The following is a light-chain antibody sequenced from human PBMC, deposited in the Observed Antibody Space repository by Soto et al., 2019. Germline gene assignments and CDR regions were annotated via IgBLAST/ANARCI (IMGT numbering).Light chain of an antibody. V-gene: IGLV3-21*02. CDR1: NIGIKT. CDR2: DDS. J-gene: IGLJ1*01. CDR3: QVWDSTRDHYV. Sequence: SYELTQTPSVSAAPGQAARITCGGNNIGIKTVHWYQQKPGQAPVLVVYDDSDRPSGIPERFSGSNSGNTATLTISRVEAGDEADYYCQVWDSTRDHYVFGSGTKVTVL.